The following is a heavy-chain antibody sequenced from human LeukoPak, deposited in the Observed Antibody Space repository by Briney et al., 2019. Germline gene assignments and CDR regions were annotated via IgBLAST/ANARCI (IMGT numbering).Heavy chain of an antibody. V-gene: IGHV4-61*02. D-gene: IGHD3-22*01. CDR2: IYTSGST. Sequence: SQTLSLTCTVSGGSISSGSYYWSWIRQPAGKGLEWIGRIYTSGSTNHNPSLKSRVTMSVDTSKNQFSLKLSSVTAADTAVYYCARDAYYYDSSGYLGVDYWGQGTLVTVSS. CDR1: GGSISSGSYY. CDR3: ARDAYYYDSSGYLGVDY. J-gene: IGHJ4*02.